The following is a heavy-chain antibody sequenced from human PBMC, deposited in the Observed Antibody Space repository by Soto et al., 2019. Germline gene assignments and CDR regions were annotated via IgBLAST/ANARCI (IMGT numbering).Heavy chain of an antibody. J-gene: IGHJ4*02. V-gene: IGHV4-39*01. CDR1: GGSISSSSYY. CDR2: IYYSGST. D-gene: IGHD6-19*01. Sequence: SETLSLTCTVSGGSISSSSYYWGWIRQPPGKGLEWIGGIYYSGSTYYNPSLKSRVTISVDTSKNQFSLKLSSVTAADTAVYYCARHSSELADTYYFDYWGQGTLVTVSS. CDR3: ARHSSELADTYYFDY.